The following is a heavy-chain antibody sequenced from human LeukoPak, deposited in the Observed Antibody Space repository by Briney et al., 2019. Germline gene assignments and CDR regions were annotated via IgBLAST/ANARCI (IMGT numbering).Heavy chain of an antibody. Sequence: ASVKVSCKVSGYTLTELSMHWVRQAPGKGLEWMGGFDPEDGETIYAQKFQGRVTMTEDTSTDTAYMELSSLRSEDTAVYYCATDSPLTAVDAFDIWGQGTMVTVSP. J-gene: IGHJ3*02. CDR1: GYTLTELS. D-gene: IGHD1-20*01. CDR3: ATDSPLTAVDAFDI. CDR2: FDPEDGET. V-gene: IGHV1-24*01.